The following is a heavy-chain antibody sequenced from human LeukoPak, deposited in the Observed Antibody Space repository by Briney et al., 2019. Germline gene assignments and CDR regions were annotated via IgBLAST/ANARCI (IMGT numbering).Heavy chain of an antibody. V-gene: IGHV3-74*01. CDR2: ISTDGSST. CDR1: GFTFSSYA. D-gene: IGHD1-26*01. Sequence: GGSLRLSCAASGFTFSSYAMSWVRQAPGKGLVWVSRISTDGSSTTYADSVKGRFTISRDNAKNTLFLQMNSLRAEDTAVYYCAGHHQAYSRTYWGQGTQVTVSS. CDR3: AGHHQAYSRTY. J-gene: IGHJ4*02.